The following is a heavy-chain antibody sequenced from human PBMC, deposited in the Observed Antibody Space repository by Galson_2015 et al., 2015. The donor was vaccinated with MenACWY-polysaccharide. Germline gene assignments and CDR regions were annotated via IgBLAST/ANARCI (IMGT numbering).Heavy chain of an antibody. D-gene: IGHD6-13*01. V-gene: IGHV1-18*01. Sequence: SVKVSCKASGYTFTSYGISWVRQAPGQGLEWMGWISTYNGNTDYAQMLQGRVTMTTDTSASTAYMELRNLRSDDTAVYYCARDFRSSWYGHYFDYWGQGTLVTVSS. CDR1: GYTFTSYG. J-gene: IGHJ4*02. CDR3: ARDFRSSWYGHYFDY. CDR2: ISTYNGNT.